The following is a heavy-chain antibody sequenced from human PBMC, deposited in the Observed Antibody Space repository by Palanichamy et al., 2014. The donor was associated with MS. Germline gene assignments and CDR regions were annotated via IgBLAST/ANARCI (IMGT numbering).Heavy chain of an antibody. CDR3: AKEEGSGSYFPVDY. J-gene: IGHJ4*02. V-gene: IGHV3-23*01. Sequence: EVHLLESGGGFVQPGGSLRLSCAASGFTFSTYAMTWVRQPPGKGLEWVSSISGSGTPTHYADSVKGRFTVSRDNSKSTLYLQMNSLRVEDTAVYYCAKEEGSGSYFPVDYWGQGTLVTVSS. CDR1: GFTFSTYA. CDR2: ISGSGTPT. D-gene: IGHD3-10*01.